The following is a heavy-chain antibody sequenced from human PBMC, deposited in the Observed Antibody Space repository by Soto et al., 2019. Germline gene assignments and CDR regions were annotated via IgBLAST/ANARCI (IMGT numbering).Heavy chain of an antibody. Sequence: ASVKVSCKVSGYTLTELSMHWVRQAPGKGLEWMGGFDPEDGETIYAQKFQGRVTMTEDTSTDTAYMELSSLRSEDTAVYYCATVQPYYYDSSGYQGPDYYYYYGMDVWGQGTTVTVSS. J-gene: IGHJ6*02. CDR3: ATVQPYYYDSSGYQGPDYYYYYGMDV. CDR2: FDPEDGET. D-gene: IGHD3-22*01. V-gene: IGHV1-24*01. CDR1: GYTLTELS.